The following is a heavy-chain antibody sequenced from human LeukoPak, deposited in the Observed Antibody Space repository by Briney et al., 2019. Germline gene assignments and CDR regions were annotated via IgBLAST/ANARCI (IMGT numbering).Heavy chain of an antibody. CDR2: ISGSGGST. CDR3: AKVSSRHYYYYYMDV. V-gene: IGHV3-23*01. J-gene: IGHJ6*03. Sequence: PGGSLRLTCAASGFTFSSYAMSWVRQAPGKGLEWVSAISGSGGSTYYADSVKGRFTISRDNSKNTLYLQMNSLRAEDTAVYYCAKVSSRHYYYYYMDVWGKGTTVTVSS. D-gene: IGHD6-6*01. CDR1: GFTFSSYA.